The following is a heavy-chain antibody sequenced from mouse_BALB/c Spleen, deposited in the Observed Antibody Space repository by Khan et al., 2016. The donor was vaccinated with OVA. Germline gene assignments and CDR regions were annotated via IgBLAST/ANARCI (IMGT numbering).Heavy chain of an antibody. CDR2: TNPTNGRT. Sequence: QVQLQQSGAELVKAGASVKMSCKASGYTFTSYWMHWVKQRLGQGLEWFAETNPTNGRTYYNEKFKSKATLTVDKSSSTAYMLLSGPTCEYSAGYVWSRIKKIVATYFDYWGQGTTLTVSS. D-gene: IGHD1-1*01. CDR1: GYTFTSYW. J-gene: IGHJ2*01. V-gene: IGHV1S81*02. CDR3: SRIKKIVATYFDY.